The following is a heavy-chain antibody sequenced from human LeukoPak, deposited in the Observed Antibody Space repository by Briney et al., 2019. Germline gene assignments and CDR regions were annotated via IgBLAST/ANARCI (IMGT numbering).Heavy chain of an antibody. D-gene: IGHD6-13*01. CDR1: GYSISSGYY. J-gene: IGHJ4*02. CDR2: IYYSGST. V-gene: IGHV4-38-2*02. Sequence: SETLSLTCTVSGYSISSGYYWSWIRQPPGKGLEWIGYIYYSGSTNYNPSLKSRVTISVDTSKNQFSLKLSSVTAADTAVYYCARDAYSSSWHRYFDYWGQGTLVTVSS. CDR3: ARDAYSSSWHRYFDY.